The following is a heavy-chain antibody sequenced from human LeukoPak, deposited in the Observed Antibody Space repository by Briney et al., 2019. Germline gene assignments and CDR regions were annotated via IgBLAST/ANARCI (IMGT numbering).Heavy chain of an antibody. Sequence: ASVKVSCKASGYTFTSYDINWVRQATGQGLEWMGWMNPNSGNTGYAQKFQGRVTMTRNTSISTAYMELSSLRSDDTAVYYCAGDMVRGYILRRVLEHWGQGTLVTVSS. CDR1: GYTFTSYD. CDR2: MNPNSGNT. D-gene: IGHD3-10*01. CDR3: AGDMVRGYILRRVLEH. J-gene: IGHJ4*02. V-gene: IGHV1-8*01.